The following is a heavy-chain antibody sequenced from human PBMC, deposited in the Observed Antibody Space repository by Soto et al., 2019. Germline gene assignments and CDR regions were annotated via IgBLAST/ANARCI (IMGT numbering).Heavy chain of an antibody. V-gene: IGHV3-23*01. D-gene: IGHD3-9*01. CDR3: VKVLTGYVYYYFYMDF. CDR1: GFTFSSYA. CDR2: ISGSGGST. Sequence: GGSLRLSCAASGFTFSSYAMSWVRQAPGKELEWVSAISGSGGSTYYADSVKGRFTISRDNSKNTLYLQMNSLRAEDTAVYFCVKVLTGYVYYYFYMDFLRQGPTVTVS. J-gene: IGHJ6*03.